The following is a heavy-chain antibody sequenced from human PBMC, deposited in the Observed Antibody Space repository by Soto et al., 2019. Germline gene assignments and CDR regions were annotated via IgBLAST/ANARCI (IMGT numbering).Heavy chain of an antibody. J-gene: IGHJ6*02. V-gene: IGHV3-7*01. CDR3: ARDPNIVLVPAALRSYYYYYGMDV. CDR2: IKQDGSEK. D-gene: IGHD2-2*01. Sequence: LRDSCGVAEFNSSSYWMSWVRKNTGKGLEWVANIKQDGSEKYYVDSVKGRFTISRDNAKNSLYLQMNSLRAEDTAVYYCARDPNIVLVPAALRSYYYYYGMDVWGQGTTVTVPS. CDR1: EFNSSSYW.